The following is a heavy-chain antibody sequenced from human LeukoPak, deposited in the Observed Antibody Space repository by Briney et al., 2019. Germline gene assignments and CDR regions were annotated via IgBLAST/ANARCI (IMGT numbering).Heavy chain of an antibody. CDR1: GGSISSSSYY. V-gene: IGHV4-39*01. D-gene: IGHD5-18*01. CDR3: ASLRGYSYGQAPGYYFDY. Sequence: KSSETLSLTCTVSGGSISSSSYYWGWIRQPPGKGLEWIGSIYYSGSTYYNPSLKSRVTISVDTSKNQFSLKLSSVTAADTAVYYCASLRGYSYGQAPGYYFDYWGQGTLVTVSS. J-gene: IGHJ4*02. CDR2: IYYSGST.